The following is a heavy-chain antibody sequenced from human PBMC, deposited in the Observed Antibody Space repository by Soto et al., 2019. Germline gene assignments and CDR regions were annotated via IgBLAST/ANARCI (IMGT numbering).Heavy chain of an antibody. V-gene: IGHV1-18*01. CDR1: GYTFTSYG. J-gene: IGHJ6*02. Sequence: ASVKVSCKASGYTFTSYGISWVRQAPGQGLEWMGWISAYNGNTNYAQKLQGRVTMTTDTSTSTAYMELRSLRSDDTAVYYCARVLGYCSSTSCPLTLVNFNYYYYGMYVWG. CDR2: ISAYNGNT. CDR3: ARVLGYCSSTSCPLTLVNFNYYYYGMYV. D-gene: IGHD2-2*01.